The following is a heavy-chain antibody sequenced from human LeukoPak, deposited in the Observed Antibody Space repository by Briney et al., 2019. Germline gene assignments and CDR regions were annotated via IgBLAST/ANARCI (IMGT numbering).Heavy chain of an antibody. CDR1: GFTFSSYG. Sequence: GGSLRLSCAASGFTFSSYGMHWVRQAPGKGLEWVAVIWYDGSNKYYADSVKGRFTISRDNSKNTLYLQMNSLRAEDTAVYYCARDGPVVGALTGYYYYYGMDVWGQGITVTVSS. V-gene: IGHV3-33*01. D-gene: IGHD1-26*01. J-gene: IGHJ6*02. CDR3: ARDGPVVGALTGYYYYYGMDV. CDR2: IWYDGSNK.